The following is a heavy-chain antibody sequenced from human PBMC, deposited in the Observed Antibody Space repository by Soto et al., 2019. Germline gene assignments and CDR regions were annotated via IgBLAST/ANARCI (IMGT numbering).Heavy chain of an antibody. Sequence: GGSLRLSCTASGFTFGDYAMSWFRQAPGKGLEWVGFIRSKAYGGTTEYAASVKGRFTISRDDSKSIAYLQMNSLKTEDTAVYYCTRGYSSSWVNWFDPWGQGTLVTVSS. CDR1: GFTFGDYA. V-gene: IGHV3-49*03. CDR2: IRSKAYGGTT. J-gene: IGHJ5*02. CDR3: TRGYSSSWVNWFDP. D-gene: IGHD6-13*01.